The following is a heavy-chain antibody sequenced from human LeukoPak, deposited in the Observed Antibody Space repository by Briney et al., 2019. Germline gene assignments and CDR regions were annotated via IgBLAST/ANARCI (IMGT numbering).Heavy chain of an antibody. Sequence: GGSLRLSCTASGLTFSTSGFNWVRQAPGKGLEWVASIGPTGSDRYHADSIKGRFTISRDNANNFLYLQMNSLRAEDTAVYYCASVMVRGVVDYWGQGTLVTVSS. D-gene: IGHD3-10*01. CDR1: GLTFSTSG. J-gene: IGHJ4*02. CDR3: ASVMVRGVVDY. CDR2: IGPTGSDR. V-gene: IGHV3-21*06.